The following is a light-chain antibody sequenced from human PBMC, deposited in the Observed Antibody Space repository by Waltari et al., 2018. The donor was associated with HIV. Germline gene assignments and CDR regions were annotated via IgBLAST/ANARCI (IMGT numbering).Light chain of an antibody. Sequence: SALTQPASVSGSPGQSITISCTGSSSDVGSYNLFSWYQQHPGKAPKLMIYEGIKRPSGVSNRFSGSKSGNTASLTISGLQAEDEADYYCCSYAGSSNWVFGGGTKLTVL. CDR1: SSDVGSYNL. CDR2: EGI. CDR3: CSYAGSSNWV. J-gene: IGLJ3*02. V-gene: IGLV2-23*01.